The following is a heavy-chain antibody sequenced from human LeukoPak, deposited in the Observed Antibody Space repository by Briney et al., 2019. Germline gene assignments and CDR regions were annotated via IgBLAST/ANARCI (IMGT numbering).Heavy chain of an antibody. CDR1: GYTFTSYY. Sequence: ASVKVSCKASGYTFTSYYMHWVRQAPGQGLEWMGWINPNSGGTNYAQKFQGRVTMTRDTSISTAYMELSRLRSDDTAVYYCARHYYGSGSYLGYYYMDVWGKGTTVTVSS. V-gene: IGHV1-2*02. D-gene: IGHD3-10*01. CDR2: INPNSGGT. J-gene: IGHJ6*03. CDR3: ARHYYGSGSYLGYYYMDV.